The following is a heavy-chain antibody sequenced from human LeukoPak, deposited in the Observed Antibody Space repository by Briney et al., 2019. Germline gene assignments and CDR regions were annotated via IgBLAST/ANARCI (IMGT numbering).Heavy chain of an antibody. CDR1: GYTFTSYD. J-gene: IGHJ6*03. V-gene: IGHV1-8*03. D-gene: IGHD3-16*02. Sequence: VSVKVSCKASGYTFTSYDINWVRQATGQGLEWMGWMNPNSGNTGYAQKFQGRVTITRNTSISTAYMELSSLRSEDTAVYYCARAPADYVWGSYRYYYYYYYMDVWGKGTTVTVSS. CDR3: ARAPADYVWGSYRYYYYYYYMDV. CDR2: MNPNSGNT.